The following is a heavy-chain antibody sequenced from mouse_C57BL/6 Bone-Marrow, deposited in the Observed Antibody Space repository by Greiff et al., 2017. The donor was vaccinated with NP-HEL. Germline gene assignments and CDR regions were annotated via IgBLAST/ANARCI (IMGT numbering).Heavy chain of an antibody. D-gene: IGHD2-4*01. J-gene: IGHJ4*01. CDR2: INYDGSST. V-gene: IGHV5-16*01. Sequence: EVNVVESEGGLVQPGSSMKLSCTASGFTFSDYYMAWVRLVPEKGLEWVANINYDGSSTYYLDSLKSRFIISRDNAKNILYLQMRSLKSEDTATYYCAREGGLRRRTYAMDYWGQGTSVTVSS. CDR1: GFTFSDYY. CDR3: AREGGLRRRTYAMDY.